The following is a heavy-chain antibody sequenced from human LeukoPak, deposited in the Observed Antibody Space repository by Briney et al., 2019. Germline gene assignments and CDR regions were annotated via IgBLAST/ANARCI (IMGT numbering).Heavy chain of an antibody. CDR3: AKQGNSYGFDY. V-gene: IGHV3-33*06. Sequence: GRSLRLSCAASGFTFSSYGMHWVRQAPGEGLEWVAVIWYDGSNKHYGDSVKGRFTISRDNSKNTLYLQMNSLRAEDTAVYHCAKQGNSYGFDYWGQGTLVTVSS. CDR2: IWYDGSNK. D-gene: IGHD5-18*01. J-gene: IGHJ4*02. CDR1: GFTFSSYG.